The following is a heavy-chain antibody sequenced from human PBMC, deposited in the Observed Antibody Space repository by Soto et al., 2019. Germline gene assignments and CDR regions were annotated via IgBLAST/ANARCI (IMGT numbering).Heavy chain of an antibody. J-gene: IGHJ6*02. CDR2: INCSSGGT. CDR3: ASLVVEPASQGMDV. V-gene: IGHV1-46*01. CDR1: GYIFSNYY. Sequence: GASVKVSCKASGYIFSNYYMHWVRQAPGQGLEWMGIINCSSGGTNYSQKFQGRVTMTSDTSTSTVNMELSSLTSEDTAVYYCASLVVEPASQGMDVWGQGTMVTVSS. D-gene: IGHD2-15*01.